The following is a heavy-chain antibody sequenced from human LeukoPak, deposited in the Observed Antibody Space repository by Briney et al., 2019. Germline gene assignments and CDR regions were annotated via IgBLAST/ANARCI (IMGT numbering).Heavy chain of an antibody. CDR1: GFIFSGSS. CDR3: AKDHYPGYFDS. V-gene: IGHV3-30*02. J-gene: IGHJ4*02. Sequence: GGSLRLSCAASGFIFSGSSMHWVRQAPGKGLQWVAFIRFDATNKYYAASVKGRFTISRDNSKNTLYLQLNNLTTEDTATYFCAKDHYPGYFDSWGQGTLVTVSS. CDR2: IRFDATNK. D-gene: IGHD1-14*01.